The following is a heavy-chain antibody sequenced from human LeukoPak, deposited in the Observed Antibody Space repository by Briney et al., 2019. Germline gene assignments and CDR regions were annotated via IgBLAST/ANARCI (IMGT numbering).Heavy chain of an antibody. CDR2: INHSGST. V-gene: IGHV4-34*01. CDR1: GGSFSGYY. Sequence: SETLSLTCAVYGGSFSGYYWSWIRQPPGKGLEWIGEINHSGSTNYNPSLKSRVTISVDTSKNQFSLKLSSVTAADTAVYYCASICARGVVLVGAGMGSNWFDPWGQGTLVTVSS. CDR3: ASICARGVVLVGAGMGSNWFDP. J-gene: IGHJ5*02. D-gene: IGHD2-15*01.